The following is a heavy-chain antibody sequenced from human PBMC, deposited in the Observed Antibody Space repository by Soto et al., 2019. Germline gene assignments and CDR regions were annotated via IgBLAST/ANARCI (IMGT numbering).Heavy chain of an antibody. CDR3: ARVFPNFYYYFDT. CDR1: GGSVSSANHS. V-gene: IGHV4-30-2*01. J-gene: IGHJ4*02. D-gene: IGHD2-21*01. CDR2: IYRSGST. Sequence: SETLSLTCAVSGGSVSSANHSWSWIRQPPGKGLEWIGNIYRSGSTDYNPSLKSRVTISVDRSKNQFSLKLSSVTAADTAVYYCARVFPNFYYYFDTWGQGTKVTVSS.